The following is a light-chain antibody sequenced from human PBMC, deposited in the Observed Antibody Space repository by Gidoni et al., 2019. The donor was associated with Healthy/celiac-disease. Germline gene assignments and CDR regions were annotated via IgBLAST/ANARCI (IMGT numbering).Light chain of an antibody. Sequence: SYELTQPPSVSVSPGQPASITCSEEPVLVIYQDSKRPSGIPERFSGSNSGNTATLTISGTQAMDEADYYCQAWDSSTVVFGGGTKLTVL. CDR2: QDS. V-gene: IGLV3-1*01. CDR3: QAWDSSTVV. J-gene: IGLJ2*01.